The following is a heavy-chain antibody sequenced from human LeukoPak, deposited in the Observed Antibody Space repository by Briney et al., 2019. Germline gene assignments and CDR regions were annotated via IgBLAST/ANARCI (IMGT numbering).Heavy chain of an antibody. V-gene: IGHV5-51*01. CDR2: IYPGDSDI. CDR3: GRGARAAFDI. J-gene: IGHJ3*02. CDR1: GYSFTSYW. Sequence: GESLKICCKGSGYSFTSYWIGWVRQMPGKGLEWMGIIYPGDSDIRYSPSFQGQVTISVDKSMSTAYLQWSSLKASDTAMYYCGRGARAAFDIWGQGTMVTVSS. D-gene: IGHD1-26*01.